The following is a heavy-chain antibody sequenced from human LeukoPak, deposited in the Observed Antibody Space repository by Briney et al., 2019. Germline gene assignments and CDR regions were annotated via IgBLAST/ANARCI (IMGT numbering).Heavy chain of an antibody. CDR1: GFTFSSYA. D-gene: IGHD2-2*01. V-gene: IGHV3-23*01. J-gene: IGHJ4*02. CDR3: AKSDDIVVVPAALGY. CDR2: ISGSGGRT. Sequence: PGGSLRLSCAASGFTFSSYAMSWVRQAPGKGLEWVSAISGSGGRTYYADSVKGRFTISRDNSKNTLYLQMNSLRAEDTAVYYCAKSDDIVVVPAALGYWGQGTLVTVSS.